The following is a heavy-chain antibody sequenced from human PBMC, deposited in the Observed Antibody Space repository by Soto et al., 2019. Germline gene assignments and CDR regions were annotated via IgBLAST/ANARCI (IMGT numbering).Heavy chain of an antibody. D-gene: IGHD3-3*01. V-gene: IGHV3-7*01. J-gene: IGHJ4*02. CDR2: IKKDGSEK. CDR1: GFTFSNYW. Sequence: VGSLRLSCAASGFTFSNYWMNWVRQAPGKGLEWVANIKKDGSEKYYVDSAKGRFTISRDNAKNSLFLQMNSLRAEDTAVYYCARDGYDFWSGKHFDYWGQGTLVTVSS. CDR3: ARDGYDFWSGKHFDY.